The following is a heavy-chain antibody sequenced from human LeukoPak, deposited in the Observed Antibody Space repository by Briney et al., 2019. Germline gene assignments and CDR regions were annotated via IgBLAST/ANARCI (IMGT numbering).Heavy chain of an antibody. V-gene: IGHV4-59*01. CDR1: GGSISSYY. CDR3: ARDAPNYGDYGMDV. Sequence: SETLSLTCTVSGGSISSYYWSWVRQPPGKGLEWIGYIYYSGSTNYNPSLTSRVTISVDTSKNQFSLKLSSVTAADTAVYYCARDAPNYGDYGMDVWGQGTTVTVSS. CDR2: IYYSGST. D-gene: IGHD4-17*01. J-gene: IGHJ6*02.